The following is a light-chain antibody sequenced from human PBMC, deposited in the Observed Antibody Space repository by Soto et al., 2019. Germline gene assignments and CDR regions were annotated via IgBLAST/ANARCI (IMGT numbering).Light chain of an antibody. V-gene: IGLV2-14*01. CDR2: VVS. J-gene: IGLJ1*01. CDR1: SSVVGVDIY. CDR3: SSYRTGGPFV. Sequence: QSALTQPASVSCSPGQSIAISCTGTSSVVGVDIYDAGNQKLPGKVPKLLFFVVSNRPSGVSHRLSGSKSGNTASLTISGLKAEDEAYYYCSSYRTGGPFVFGTGTKVTVL.